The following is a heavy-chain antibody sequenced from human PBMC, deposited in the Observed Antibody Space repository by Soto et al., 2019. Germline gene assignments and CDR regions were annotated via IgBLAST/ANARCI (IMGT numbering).Heavy chain of an antibody. CDR1: GGSISSSNW. Sequence: PSETLSLTCAVSGGSISSSNWWSWVRQPPGKGLEWIGEIYYSGSTYYNPSLKSRVTISVDTSKNQFSLKLSSVTAADTAVYYCARDIAAAGTRWFDPWGQGTLVTVPQ. CDR2: IYYSGST. CDR3: ARDIAAAGTRWFDP. D-gene: IGHD6-13*01. J-gene: IGHJ5*02. V-gene: IGHV4-4*02.